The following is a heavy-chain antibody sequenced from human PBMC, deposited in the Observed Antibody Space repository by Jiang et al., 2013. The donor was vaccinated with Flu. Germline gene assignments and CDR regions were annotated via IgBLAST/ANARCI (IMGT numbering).Heavy chain of an antibody. V-gene: IGHV1-2*02. CDR1: GYTFTDYY. J-gene: IGHJ4*02. CDR3: ARAPGMTIAPPGL. Sequence: SGAEVKKPGASVKVSCKASGYTFTDYYIHWIRQAPGQGLEWMGWINTNSGAANYAQKFQGRVTMTGDTSISTAYMELSRLRSDDTAVYYCARAPGMTIAPPGLWGQG. CDR2: INTNSGAA. D-gene: IGHD6-13*01.